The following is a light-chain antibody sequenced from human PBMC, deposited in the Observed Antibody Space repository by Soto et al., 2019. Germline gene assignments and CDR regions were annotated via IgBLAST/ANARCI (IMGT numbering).Light chain of an antibody. CDR3: QQRSNWPIT. CDR2: DAS. Sequence: EIVLTQSPATLSLSPGERATLSSRASQSVSSYLAWYQQKPGQAPRLLIYDASNRATGIPARFSGSGSGTDFTLTISSLEPEDFAVYYCQQRSNWPITFGQGTRLEIK. J-gene: IGKJ5*01. CDR1: QSVSSY. V-gene: IGKV3-11*01.